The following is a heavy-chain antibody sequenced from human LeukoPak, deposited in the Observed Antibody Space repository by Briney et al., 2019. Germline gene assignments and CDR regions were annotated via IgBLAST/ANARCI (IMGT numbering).Heavy chain of an antibody. V-gene: IGHV3-7*01. Sequence: GGSLGLSCAASGFTFSSYWMSWVRQAPGKGLEWVANIKQDGSEKYYVDSVKGRFTISRDNAKNSLYLQMNSLRAEDTAVYYCARCVGATTYYYYYMDVWGKGTTVTVSS. D-gene: IGHD1-26*01. J-gene: IGHJ6*03. CDR1: GFTFSSYW. CDR3: ARCVGATTYYYYYMDV. CDR2: IKQDGSEK.